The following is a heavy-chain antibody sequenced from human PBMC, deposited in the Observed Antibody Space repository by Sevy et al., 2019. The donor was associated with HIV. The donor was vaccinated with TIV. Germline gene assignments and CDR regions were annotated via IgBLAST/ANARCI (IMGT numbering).Heavy chain of an antibody. CDR2: VSSSSIYR. J-gene: IGHJ4*02. D-gene: IGHD3-16*01. CDR3: ARGDADYFLGGLYN. V-gene: IGHV3-21*01. CDR1: GFSFSDDA. Sequence: GGSLRLSCAASGFSFSDDAMTWVRQAPGKGLEWVSSVSSSSIYRYYADSVKGRFNISRENAKKSLYLEMINLRAEDTAVYYCARGDADYFLGGLYNWGQGTLVTVSS.